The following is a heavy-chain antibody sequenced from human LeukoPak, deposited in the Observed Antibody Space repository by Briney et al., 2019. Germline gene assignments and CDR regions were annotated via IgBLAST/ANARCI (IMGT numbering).Heavy chain of an antibody. CDR1: GFTFSSYS. J-gene: IGHJ6*03. Sequence: GGSLRLSCAASGFTFSSYSMNWVRQAPGKGLEWVSSISSSSSYIYYADSVKGRFTISRDNAKNSLYLQMNSLRAEDTAVYYCAKEGILPGNYRFYYMDVWGKGTSVIISS. D-gene: IGHD3-9*01. V-gene: IGHV3-21*01. CDR3: AKEGILPGNYRFYYMDV. CDR2: ISSSSSYI.